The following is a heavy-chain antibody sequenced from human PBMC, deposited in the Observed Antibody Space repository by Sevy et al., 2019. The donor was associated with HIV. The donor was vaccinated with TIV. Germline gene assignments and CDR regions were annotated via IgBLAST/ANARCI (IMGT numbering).Heavy chain of an antibody. V-gene: IGHV4-59*13. Sequence: SETLSLTCTVSGGSISYYYWTWIRQPPGKGLEWIGYIYDSGRTNYNPSLKSRVTISVDTSENQFSLKLSSVTAADTAVYYCAREGLTSSSFGWFDPWGQGTLVTVSS. CDR2: IYDSGRT. CDR1: GGSISYYY. D-gene: IGHD6-13*01. CDR3: AREGLTSSSFGWFDP. J-gene: IGHJ5*02.